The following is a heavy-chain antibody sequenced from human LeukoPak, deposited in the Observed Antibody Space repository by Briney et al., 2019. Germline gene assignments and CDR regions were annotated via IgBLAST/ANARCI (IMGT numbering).Heavy chain of an antibody. J-gene: IGHJ3*02. D-gene: IGHD3-22*01. CDR2: VIPIFGTA. CDR1: GGTFSSYA. V-gene: IGHV1-69*06. CDR3: ARDRSYYDSSGYYPDAFDI. Sequence: SVKVSCKASGGTFSSYAISWVRQAPGQGLEWMGGVIPIFGTANYAQKFQGRVTITADKSTSTAYMELSSLRSEDTAVYYCARDRSYYDSSGYYPDAFDIWGQGTMVTVSS.